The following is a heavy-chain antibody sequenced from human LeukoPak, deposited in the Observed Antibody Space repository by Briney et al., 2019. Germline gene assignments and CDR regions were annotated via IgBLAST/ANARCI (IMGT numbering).Heavy chain of an antibody. CDR2: INTDGSST. CDR1: GFTFSSYW. Sequence: GGSLRLSCAASGFTFSSYWMHWVRQAPGKGLVWVSRINTDGSSTSYADSVKGRFTISRDNSKNTLYLQMNSLRAEDTAVYYCAKDSEAWIQLWFMGDWGQGTLVTVSS. J-gene: IGHJ4*02. D-gene: IGHD5-18*01. CDR3: AKDSEAWIQLWFMGD. V-gene: IGHV3-74*01.